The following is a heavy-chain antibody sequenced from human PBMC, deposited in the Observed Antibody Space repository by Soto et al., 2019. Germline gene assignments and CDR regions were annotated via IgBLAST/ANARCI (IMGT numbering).Heavy chain of an antibody. CDR2: IYHSGST. V-gene: IGHV4-30-2*01. D-gene: IGHD6-13*01. Sequence: SETLCLTCAVSGGSISSGGYSGSWIRQPPGKGLEWIGYIYHSGSTYYNPSLKSRVTISVDRSKNQFSLKLNSVTAADTAVYYCARVIAATDTISVWFDPWGQGTLVTVSS. CDR1: GGSISSGGYS. J-gene: IGHJ5*02. CDR3: ARVIAATDTISVWFDP.